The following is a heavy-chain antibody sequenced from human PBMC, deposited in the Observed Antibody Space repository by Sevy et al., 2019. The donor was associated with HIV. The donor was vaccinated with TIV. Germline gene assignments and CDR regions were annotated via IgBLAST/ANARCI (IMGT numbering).Heavy chain of an antibody. CDR1: VFTFDDYA. V-gene: IGHV3-9*01. D-gene: IGHD2-2*01. J-gene: IGHJ6*02. Sequence: GGSLRLSCAASVFTFDDYAMHWVRQAPGKGLEWVSGISWNSGSIGYADSVKGRFTISRDNAKNSLYLQMNSLRAEDTALYYCAKDVGYCSSTSCIYYGMDVWGQGTTVTVSS. CDR2: ISWNSGSI. CDR3: AKDVGYCSSTSCIYYGMDV.